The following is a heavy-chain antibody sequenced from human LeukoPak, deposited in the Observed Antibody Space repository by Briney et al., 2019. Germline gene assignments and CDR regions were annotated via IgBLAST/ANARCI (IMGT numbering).Heavy chain of an antibody. D-gene: IGHD4-23*01. V-gene: IGHV3-23*01. J-gene: IGHJ4*02. CDR1: GFTFSSYA. CDR2: MSGSGGST. CDR3: AKVGVTTVVNRPSTFFDY. Sequence: GGSLRLSCAASGFTFSSYAMSWVRQAPGKGLEWVSAMSGSGGSTYYADSVKGRFTISRDNSKNTLYLQMNSLRAEDTAVYYCAKVGVTTVVNRPSTFFDYWGQGTLVTVSS.